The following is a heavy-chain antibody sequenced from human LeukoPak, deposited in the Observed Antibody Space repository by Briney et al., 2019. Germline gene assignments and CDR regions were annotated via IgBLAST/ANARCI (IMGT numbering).Heavy chain of an antibody. CDR2: IKQDGSEK. J-gene: IGHJ4*02. D-gene: IGHD6-13*01. CDR1: GFTFSSYW. CDR3: ARDSPGIAAAGPSDY. Sequence: GGSLRLSCAASGFTFSSYWMSWVRQAPGKGLEWVANIKQDGSEKYYVDSVKGRFTISRDNARNSLYLQMNSLRAEDTAVYYCARDSPGIAAAGPSDYWGQGTLVTVSS. V-gene: IGHV3-7*01.